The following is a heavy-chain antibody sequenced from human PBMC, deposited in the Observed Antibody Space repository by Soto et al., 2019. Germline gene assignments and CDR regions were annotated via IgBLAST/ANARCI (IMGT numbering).Heavy chain of an antibody. J-gene: IGHJ6*02. CDR3: ARDLTGSWSYHYGMDV. CDR1: GFTFSSYA. CDR2: ISYDGSNK. V-gene: IGHV3-30-3*01. Sequence: PGGSLRLSCAASGFTFSSYAMHWVRQAPGKGLEWVAVISYDGSNKYYADSVKGRFTISRDNSKNTLYLQMNSLRAEDTAVYYCARDLTGSWSYHYGMDVWGQGTTVTVSS. D-gene: IGHD3-10*01.